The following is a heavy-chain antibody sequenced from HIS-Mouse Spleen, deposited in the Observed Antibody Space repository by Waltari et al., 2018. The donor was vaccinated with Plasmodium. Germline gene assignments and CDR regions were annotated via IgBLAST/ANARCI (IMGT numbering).Heavy chain of an antibody. J-gene: IGHJ1*01. CDR1: GYTFTGYY. D-gene: IGHD6-13*01. CDR3: ARVLGYKAAAGTFVEYFQH. V-gene: IGHV1-2*02. Sequence: QVQLVQSGAEVKKPGASVKVSCKASGYTFTGYYMHWVRQAPGQGLEGIGWINPNSGGTNYAQKFQGRVTMTRDTSISTAYMELSRLRSDDTAVYYCARVLGYKAAAGTFVEYFQHWGQGTLVTVSS. CDR2: INPNSGGT.